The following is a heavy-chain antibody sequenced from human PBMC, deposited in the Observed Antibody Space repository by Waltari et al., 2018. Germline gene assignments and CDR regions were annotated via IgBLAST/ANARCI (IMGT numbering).Heavy chain of an antibody. Sequence: EVQLLESGGGPVQPGGSLRLSCAASGFTFSTYAMSWVRQTPAKGLEWVSTIYSGGRTRYAXSXXXRFTISRVNSKNTLYXQMNSLXVEDXAVYYCAKXGTGGYFXLWGRGTLLXVSS. CDR2: IYSGGRT. V-gene: IGHV3-23*03. CDR3: AKXGTGGYFXL. J-gene: IGHJ2*01. CDR1: GFTFSTYA.